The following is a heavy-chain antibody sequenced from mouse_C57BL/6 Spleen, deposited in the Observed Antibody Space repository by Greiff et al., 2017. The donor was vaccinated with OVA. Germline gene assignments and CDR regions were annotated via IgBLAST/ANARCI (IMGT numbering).Heavy chain of an antibody. CDR1: GYSITSGDY. CDR3: ARGDDRYYFDY. CDR2: ISYGGSN. D-gene: IGHD2-12*01. V-gene: IGHV3-6*01. J-gene: IGHJ2*01. Sequence: DVKLVESGPGLVKPSQSLSLTCSVTGYSITSGDYWNWIRPLPGNKLEWMGYISYGGSNNYNPSLKNRISITLDTSKNQFFLKLNSVTTEDTATYYCARGDDRYYFDYWGQGTTLTVSS.